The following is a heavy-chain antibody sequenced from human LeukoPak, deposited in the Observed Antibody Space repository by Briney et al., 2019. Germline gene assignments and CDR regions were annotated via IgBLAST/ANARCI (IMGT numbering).Heavy chain of an antibody. J-gene: IGHJ1*01. CDR3: ARCGSSTSCYTSGYFQR. V-gene: IGHV5-51*01. D-gene: IGHD2-2*02. CDR1: GYSFTTYW. CDR2: IYPGDSDT. Sequence: GESLKISCKGSGYSFTTYWIGWVRQMPGKGLEWMGLIYPGDSDTRYSPSFQGQVTISADKSISTAYLQWSSLKASDTAMYYCARCGSSTSCYTSGYFQRWGQGTLVTVSS.